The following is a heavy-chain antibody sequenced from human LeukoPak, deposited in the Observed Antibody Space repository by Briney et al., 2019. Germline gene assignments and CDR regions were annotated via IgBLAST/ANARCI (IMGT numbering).Heavy chain of an antibody. J-gene: IGHJ4*02. V-gene: IGHV3-21*03. Sequence: GGSLRLSCAASEFTFSAYNMNWVRQAPGRGLEWVSSISTTSRYTNYADSVRGRFTISRDNAKNSLYLQMNSLKTEDTAVYYCTTDPRRGSGSYYHFDYWGQGTLVTVSS. CDR1: EFTFSAYN. CDR2: ISTTSRYT. D-gene: IGHD3-10*01. CDR3: TTDPRRGSGSYYHFDY.